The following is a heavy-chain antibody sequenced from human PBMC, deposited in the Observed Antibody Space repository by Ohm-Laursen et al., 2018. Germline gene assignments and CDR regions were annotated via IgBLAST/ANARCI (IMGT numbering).Heavy chain of an antibody. J-gene: IGHJ6*02. CDR2: VSSSGNT. Sequence: SDTLSLTCTVSGGSISSSSYYWVWIRQPPGKGLEWIGTVSSSGNTNYNPSLQSRVTISVDTSRNQFSLKLTSVTAADTAVFYCARHMYSDDRNYFYYYGMDVWGQGTTVTVSS. V-gene: IGHV4-39*01. CDR1: GGSISSSSYY. D-gene: IGHD4-17*01. CDR3: ARHMYSDDRNYFYYYGMDV.